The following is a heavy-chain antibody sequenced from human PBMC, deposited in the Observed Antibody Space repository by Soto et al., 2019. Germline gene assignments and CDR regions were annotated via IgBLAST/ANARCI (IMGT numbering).Heavy chain of an antibody. CDR1: GYSFTSYW. D-gene: IGHD5-12*01. J-gene: IGHJ3*02. V-gene: IGHV5-51*01. CDR3: ASNSGYDRDAFDI. Sequence: PGESLKISCKGSGYSFTSYWIGWVRQMPGKGLEWMGIIYPGDSDTRYSPSFQGQVTISADKSIGTAYLQWSSLKASDTAMYYCASNSGYDRDAFDIWGQVTMVTVSS. CDR2: IYPGDSDT.